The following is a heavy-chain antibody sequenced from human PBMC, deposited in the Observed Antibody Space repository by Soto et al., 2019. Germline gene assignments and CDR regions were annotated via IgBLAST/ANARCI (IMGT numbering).Heavy chain of an antibody. CDR1: GFTFSSYA. CDR3: ARDKAWRGLQSAPDAFDI. V-gene: IGHV3-30-3*01. D-gene: IGHD1-26*01. J-gene: IGHJ3*02. Sequence: GGSLRLSCAASGFTFSSYAMHWVRQAPGKGLEWVAVISYDGSNKYYADSVKGRFTISRDNSKNRLYLQMNSLRAEDTAVYYCARDKAWRGLQSAPDAFDIWGQGTMVTVSS. CDR2: ISYDGSNK.